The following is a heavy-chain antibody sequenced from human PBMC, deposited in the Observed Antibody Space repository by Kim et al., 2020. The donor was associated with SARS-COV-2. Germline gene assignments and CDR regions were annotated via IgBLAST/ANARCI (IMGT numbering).Heavy chain of an antibody. D-gene: IGHD3-22*01. V-gene: IGHV3-23*01. CDR3: AKDREYYYDSSGYYQFDY. Sequence: KGRFTISRDNSKNTLYLQMNSLRAEDTAVYYCAKDREYYYDSSGYYQFDYWGQGTLVTVSS. J-gene: IGHJ4*02.